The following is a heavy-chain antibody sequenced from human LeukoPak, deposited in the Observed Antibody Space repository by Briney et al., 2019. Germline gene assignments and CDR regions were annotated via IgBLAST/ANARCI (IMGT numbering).Heavy chain of an antibody. V-gene: IGHV1-69*04. CDR1: GGTFGSYA. J-gene: IGHJ4*02. Sequence: SVKVSCKASGGTFGSYAISWVRQAPGQGLEWMGRIIPILGIANYAQKFQGRVTITADKSTSTAYMELSGLRSEDTAVYYCARADTAMVLLWDNWGQGTLVTVSS. CDR2: IIPILGIA. D-gene: IGHD5-18*01. CDR3: ARADTAMVLLWDN.